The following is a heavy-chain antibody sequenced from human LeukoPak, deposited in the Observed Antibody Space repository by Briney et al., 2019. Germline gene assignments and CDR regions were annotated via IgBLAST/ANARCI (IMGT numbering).Heavy chain of an antibody. CDR2: INPRSGGT. J-gene: IGHJ3*02. D-gene: IGHD3-3*01. Sequence: ASVKVSCKASGYTFTDYFMNWVRQAPGQGLEWMGWINPRSGGTVYAQKFQGRVTMTRDTSSSTAYMELSRLRFDDTVVYYCARGPRITIFGVVMANDAFDIWGQGTMVTVSS. V-gene: IGHV1-2*02. CDR1: GYTFTDYF. CDR3: ARGPRITIFGVVMANDAFDI.